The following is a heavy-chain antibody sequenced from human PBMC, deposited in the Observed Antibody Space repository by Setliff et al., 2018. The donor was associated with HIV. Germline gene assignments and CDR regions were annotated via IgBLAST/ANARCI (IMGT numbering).Heavy chain of an antibody. Sequence: SETLSLTCAVYGGSFSGYYWSWIRQPPGKGLEWIGEINHSGSTNYNPSLKSRVTISIDTSKNQFSLKLSSVTAADTAVYYCARQRGGRVTIFGVSGGWFDPWGQGTLVTVSS. J-gene: IGHJ5*02. CDR3: ARQRGGRVTIFGVSGGWFDP. D-gene: IGHD3-3*01. V-gene: IGHV4-34*01. CDR1: GGSFSGYY. CDR2: INHSGST.